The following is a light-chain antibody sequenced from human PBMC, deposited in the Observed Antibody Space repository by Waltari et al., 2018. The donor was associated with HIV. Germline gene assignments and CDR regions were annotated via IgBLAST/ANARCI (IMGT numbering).Light chain of an antibody. CDR3: QVWDESNEQDV. CDR1: NIAGRT. Sequence: YVLTQPPSVSVAPGQTARITCGGDNIAGRTVHWYQRRPGQAPALVVFDDSDRPSGIPERFSGSISGNTATLIISRVEDGDEADYYCQVWDESNEQDVFGGGTRLTVL. CDR2: DDS. V-gene: IGLV3-21*02. J-gene: IGLJ2*01.